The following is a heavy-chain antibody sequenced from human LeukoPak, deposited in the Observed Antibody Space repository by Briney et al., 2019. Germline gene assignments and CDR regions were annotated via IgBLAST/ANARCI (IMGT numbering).Heavy chain of an antibody. CDR3: ATAYSSSWTYGMDV. D-gene: IGHD6-13*01. J-gene: IGHJ6*02. V-gene: IGHV1-69*02. CDR2: IIPILGIA. CDR1: GYTFTGYY. Sequence: SVKVSCKASGYTFTGYYMHWVRQAPGQGLEWMGRIIPILGIANYAQKFQGRVTITADKSTSTAYMELSSLRSEDTAVYYCATAYSSSWTYGMDVWGQGTTVTVSS.